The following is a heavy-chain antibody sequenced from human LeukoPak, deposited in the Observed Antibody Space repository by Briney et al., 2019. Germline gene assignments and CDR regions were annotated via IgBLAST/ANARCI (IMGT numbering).Heavy chain of an antibody. CDR2: VRYDGGNK. J-gene: IGHJ4*02. CDR3: VRELTASDY. Sequence: GSLRLFCEASGFTFLNYGLHWVRQAPGKGLEWVAFVRYDGGNKNYADSVKGRFTISRDNSKNTLSLQMNDLRAEDTAIYYCVRELTASDYWGQGTLVTVSS. D-gene: IGHD1-20*01. CDR1: GFTFLNYG. V-gene: IGHV3-30*02.